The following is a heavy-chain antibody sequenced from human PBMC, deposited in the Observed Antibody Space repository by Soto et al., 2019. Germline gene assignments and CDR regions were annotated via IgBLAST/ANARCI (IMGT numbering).Heavy chain of an antibody. D-gene: IGHD3-3*01. V-gene: IGHV2-5*02. J-gene: IGHJ4*02. CDR2: IYWDDDK. Sequence: SGPTLVNPTQTLTLTCTFSGFSLSTSEVAVGWIRQPPGKALEWLAVIYWDDDKRYSPSLKTRLTIIKDTSKDQVVLTMTNMDPVDTATYYCAHRRVSAPFDYWGQGTLVTVSS. CDR1: GFSLSTSEVA. CDR3: AHRRVSAPFDY.